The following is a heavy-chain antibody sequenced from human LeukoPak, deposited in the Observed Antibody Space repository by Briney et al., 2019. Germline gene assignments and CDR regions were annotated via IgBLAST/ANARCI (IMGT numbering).Heavy chain of an antibody. V-gene: IGHV3-11*04. Sequence: GGSLRPSCAASGFTFSDYYMSWIRQAPGKGLEWVSYISSSGSTIYYADSVKGRFTISRDNAKNSLYLQMNSLRAEDTAVYYCARERSYYDSSGYYWGQGTLVTVSS. CDR2: ISSSGSTI. CDR1: GFTFSDYY. D-gene: IGHD3-22*01. CDR3: ARERSYYDSSGYY. J-gene: IGHJ4*02.